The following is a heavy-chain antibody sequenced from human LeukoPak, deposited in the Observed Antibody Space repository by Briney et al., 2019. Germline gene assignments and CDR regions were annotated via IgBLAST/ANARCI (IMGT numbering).Heavy chain of an antibody. Sequence: ASVKVSCKASGYTFISYGISWVRQAPGQGLEWMGRITIYNGKTDYAQKFQGRVTVTTDTSTTTGYMELRSLRFDDTAVYYCARDLSAYGSGNYPSAFDIWGRGTMVTVSS. CDR2: ITIYNGKT. CDR1: GYTFISYG. D-gene: IGHD3-10*01. CDR3: ARDLSAYGSGNYPSAFDI. J-gene: IGHJ3*02. V-gene: IGHV1-18*01.